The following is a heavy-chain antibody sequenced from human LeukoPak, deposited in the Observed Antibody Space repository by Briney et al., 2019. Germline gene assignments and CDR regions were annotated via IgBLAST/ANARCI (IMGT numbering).Heavy chain of an antibody. Sequence: PGGSLRLSCAASGVTFRSYGMHWVRQAPSKGLEWVALISSDGNDKLYGDPVRGRFTISRDDSKSTLYLQMNSLRAEDTAVYYCTTKVIRGNSGDDYDDWGQGTLVTVSS. D-gene: IGHD5-12*01. CDR3: TTKVIRGNSGDDYDD. CDR2: ISSDGNDK. V-gene: IGHV3-30*03. CDR1: GVTFRSYG. J-gene: IGHJ4*02.